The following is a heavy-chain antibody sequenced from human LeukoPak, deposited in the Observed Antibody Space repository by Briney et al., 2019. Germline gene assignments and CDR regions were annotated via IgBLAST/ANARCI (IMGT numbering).Heavy chain of an antibody. CDR2: IVGDGSKA. V-gene: IGHV3-33*05. Sequence: GRSLRLSCAASGFTFSTYGKQWVRRAPGKGLEGVAVIVGDGSKAHYADSVRGRFTVSRDNSKNPLYLQMNSLRADDTAVYYCARDSIPGDNSLDYWGRGTLVTVSS. J-gene: IGHJ4*02. D-gene: IGHD4-23*01. CDR1: GFTFSTYG. CDR3: ARDSIPGDNSLDY.